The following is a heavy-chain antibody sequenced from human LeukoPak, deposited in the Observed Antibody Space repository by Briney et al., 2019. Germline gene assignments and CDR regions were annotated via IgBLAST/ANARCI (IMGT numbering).Heavy chain of an antibody. V-gene: IGHV4-34*01. CDR1: GGSFSGYY. Sequence: PSETLSLTCAVYGGSFSGYYWSWIRQPPGKGLEWIGEINHSGSTNYNPSLKSRVTISVDTSKNQFSLKLSSVTTADTAVYYCARAGSSWYNWFDPWGQGTLVTVSS. CDR3: ARAGSSWYNWFDP. CDR2: INHSGST. J-gene: IGHJ5*02. D-gene: IGHD6-6*01.